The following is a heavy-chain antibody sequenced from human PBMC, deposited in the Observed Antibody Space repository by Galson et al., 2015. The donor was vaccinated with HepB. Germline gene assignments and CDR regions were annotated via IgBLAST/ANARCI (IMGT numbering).Heavy chain of an antibody. D-gene: IGHD4-23*01. J-gene: IGHJ4*02. V-gene: IGHV3-7*01. CDR1: GFAFSTYE. Sequence: SLRLSCAASGFAFSTYEMNWVRQAPGKGLEWVANIKQDGSEKYYVDSVKGRFTISRDNAKNSLYLQMNSLRAEDTAVYYCARDGGDGGEYFDYWGQGTLVTVSS. CDR3: ARDGGDGGEYFDY. CDR2: IKQDGSEK.